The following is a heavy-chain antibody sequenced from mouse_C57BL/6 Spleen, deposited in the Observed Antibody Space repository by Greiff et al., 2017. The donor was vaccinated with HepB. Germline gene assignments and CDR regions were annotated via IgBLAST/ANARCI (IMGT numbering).Heavy chain of an antibody. D-gene: IGHD1-1*01. CDR3: ARSYYGSKSPFDY. CDR1: GFNIKNTY. Sequence: VQLQQSVAELVRPGASVKLSCTASGFNIKNTYMHWVKQRPEQGLEWIGRIAPANGNTKYAPKFQGKATITADTSSNTAYLQLSSLTSEDTASYYCARSYYGSKSPFDYWGQGTTLTVCS. CDR2: IAPANGNT. V-gene: IGHV14-3*01. J-gene: IGHJ2*01.